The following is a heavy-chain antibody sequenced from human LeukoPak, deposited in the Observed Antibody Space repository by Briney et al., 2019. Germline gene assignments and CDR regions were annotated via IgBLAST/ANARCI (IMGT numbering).Heavy chain of an antibody. Sequence: GGSLRLSCAASGFTFTTYGMHWVRQAPGKGLVWVSRISTYADSVKGRFTIFRDTAKNTLYLQMNSLRAEDTAVYYCARDSQFIGPLYWGQGTLVTVSS. V-gene: IGHV3-69-1*01. D-gene: IGHD5-24*01. J-gene: IGHJ4*02. CDR2: IST. CDR3: ARDSQFIGPLY. CDR1: GFTFTTYG.